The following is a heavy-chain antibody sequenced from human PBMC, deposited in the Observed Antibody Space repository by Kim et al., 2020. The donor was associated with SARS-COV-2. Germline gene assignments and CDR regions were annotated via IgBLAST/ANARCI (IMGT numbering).Heavy chain of an antibody. CDR1: GFTFSSYW. D-gene: IGHD3-16*01. CDR3: AKDWTGEEGCY. Sequence: GGSLRLSCAASGFTFSSYWMHWVRQAPGKGLVWVSRINSDGSSTSYADSVKGRFTISRDNAKNTLYLQMNSLRAEDTAVYYCAKDWTGEEGCYWGQGTLVTVSS. J-gene: IGHJ4*02. CDR2: INSDGSST. V-gene: IGHV3-74*01.